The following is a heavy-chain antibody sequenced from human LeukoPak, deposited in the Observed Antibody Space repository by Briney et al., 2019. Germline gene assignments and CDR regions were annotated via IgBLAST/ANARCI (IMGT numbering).Heavy chain of an antibody. CDR3: ARANTVTTWYYYYYGMDV. D-gene: IGHD4-17*01. CDR2: INHSGST. V-gene: IGHV4-34*01. J-gene: IGHJ6*02. CDR1: GGSFSGYY. Sequence: PSETLSLTCAVYGGSFSGYYWSWIRQPPGKGLEWIGEINHSGSTNYNPSLKSRVTISVDTSKNQFSLKLSSVTAADTAVYYCARANTVTTWYYYYYGMDVWGQGTTVTVSS.